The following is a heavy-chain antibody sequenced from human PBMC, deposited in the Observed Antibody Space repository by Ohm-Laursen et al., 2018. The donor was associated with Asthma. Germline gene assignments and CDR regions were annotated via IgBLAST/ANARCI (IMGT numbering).Heavy chain of an antibody. V-gene: IGHV1-69*01. D-gene: IGHD2-21*01. CDR1: GGTFSSYA. CDR2: IIPIFGTA. Sequence: GSSVKVSCKTSGGTFSSYAISWVRQAPGQGLEWMGGIIPIFGTANYAQKFQGRVTITADESTSTAYMELSSLRSEDTAVYYCVRDVVDRFDYWGQGSLVIVSS. J-gene: IGHJ4*02. CDR3: VRDVVDRFDY.